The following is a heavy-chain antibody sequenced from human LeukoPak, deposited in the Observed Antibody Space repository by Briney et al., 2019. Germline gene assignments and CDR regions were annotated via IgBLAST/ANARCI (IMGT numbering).Heavy chain of an antibody. V-gene: IGHV1-18*01. J-gene: IGHJ3*02. Sequence: GASVKVSCKASGGTFSNFAISWVRQAPGQGLEWMGWISAYNGNTNYAQKLQGRVTMTTDTSTSTAYMELRSLRSDDTAVYYCARGIVGANDAFDIWGQGTMVTVSS. CDR1: GGTFSNFA. CDR3: ARGIVGANDAFDI. CDR2: ISAYNGNT. D-gene: IGHD1-26*01.